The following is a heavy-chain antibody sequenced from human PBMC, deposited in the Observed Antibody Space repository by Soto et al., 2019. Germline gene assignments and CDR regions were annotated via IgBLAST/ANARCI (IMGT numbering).Heavy chain of an antibody. CDR2: IYSGGST. D-gene: IGHD3-3*01. Sequence: EVQLVESGGGLVQPGGSLRLSCAASGFTVSSNYMSWVRQAPGKGLEWVSVIYSGGSTYYADSVKGIFTISRDNSKNTLYLQMNSLRAEDTAVYYCARMTYYDFWSGRSYFDYWGQGTLVTVSS. CDR3: ARMTYYDFWSGRSYFDY. J-gene: IGHJ4*02. V-gene: IGHV3-66*01. CDR1: GFTVSSNY.